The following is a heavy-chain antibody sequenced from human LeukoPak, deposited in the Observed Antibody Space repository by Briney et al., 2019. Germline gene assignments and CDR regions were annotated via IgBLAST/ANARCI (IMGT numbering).Heavy chain of an antibody. CDR3: VKVAKYYYGSETYYFFEH. V-gene: IGHV3-48*01. Sequence: GGSLRLSCAASGFTFSSYGMTWVCQAPGKGLEWVSYIRSSSSTIYYADSVKGRFTISRDNAKNSLYLQMNSLRVEDTAIYYCVKVAKYYYGSETYYFFEHWGQGTPVTASS. CDR2: IRSSSSTI. J-gene: IGHJ4*02. CDR1: GFTFSSYG. D-gene: IGHD3-10*01.